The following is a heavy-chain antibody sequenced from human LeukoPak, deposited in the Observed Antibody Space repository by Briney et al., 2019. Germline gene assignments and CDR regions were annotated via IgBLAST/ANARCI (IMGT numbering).Heavy chain of an antibody. Sequence: SETLSLTCAVYGGSFSGYYWSWLRQPPGKGLEWIGEINHSGSTNYNPSLKSRVTISVDTSKSQFSLKLSSATAADTAVYYCARRWLHRKGFDYWGQGTLVTVSS. V-gene: IGHV4-34*01. CDR2: INHSGST. CDR3: ARRWLHRKGFDY. D-gene: IGHD5-24*01. J-gene: IGHJ4*02. CDR1: GGSFSGYY.